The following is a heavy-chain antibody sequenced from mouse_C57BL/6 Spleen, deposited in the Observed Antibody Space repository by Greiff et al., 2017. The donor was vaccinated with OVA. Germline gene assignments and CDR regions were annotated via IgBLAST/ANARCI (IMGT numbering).Heavy chain of an antibody. V-gene: IGHV1-64*01. D-gene: IGHD4-1*01. Sequence: QVQLQQPGAELVKPGASVKLSCKASGYTFTSYWMHWVKQRPGQGLEWIGMIHPNSGSTNYNEKFKSKATLTVDKSSSTAYMQLSSLTSEDSAVYYCATKRPNWEGGFAYWGQGTLVTVSA. J-gene: IGHJ3*01. CDR3: ATKRPNWEGGFAY. CDR1: GYTFTSYW. CDR2: IHPNSGST.